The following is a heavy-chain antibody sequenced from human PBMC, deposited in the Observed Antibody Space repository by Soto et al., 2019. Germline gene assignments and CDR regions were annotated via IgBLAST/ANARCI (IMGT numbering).Heavy chain of an antibody. V-gene: IGHV1-3*01. CDR1: GYTFTSYA. CDR2: INAGNGNT. J-gene: IGHJ6*02. CDR3: ARAYCSSTSYYTGSYYYYYGMDV. D-gene: IGHD2-2*02. Sequence: ASVKVSCKASGYTFTSYAMHWVRQAPGQRLEWMGWINAGNGNTKYSQRFQGRVTITRDTSASTAYMELSSLRSEDTAVYYCARAYCSSTSYYTGSYYYYYGMDVWGQGTTVTVSS.